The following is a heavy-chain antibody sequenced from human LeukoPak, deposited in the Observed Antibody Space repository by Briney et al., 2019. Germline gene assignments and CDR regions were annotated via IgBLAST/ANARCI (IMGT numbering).Heavy chain of an antibody. V-gene: IGHV3-74*01. Sequence: GGSLSLSCPASRFTFSTYWMHWVRQAPGKGRVWVSRINADGSGITYADSMNGRFSTSRDHAKNTLYLQMGSLRAEDTAVYYCARAPSGSYYMDVWGKGTTVTVSS. CDR3: ARAPSGSYYMDV. D-gene: IGHD3-10*01. CDR1: RFTFSTYW. J-gene: IGHJ6*03. CDR2: INADGSGI.